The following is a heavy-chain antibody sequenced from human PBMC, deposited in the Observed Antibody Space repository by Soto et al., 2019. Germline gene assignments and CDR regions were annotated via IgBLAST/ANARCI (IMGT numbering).Heavy chain of an antibody. D-gene: IGHD6-13*01. Sequence: SETLSLTCTVSGGSISSYYWSWIRQPPGKGLEWIGYIYYSGSTNYNPSPKSRVTISVDTSKNQFSLKLSSVTAADTAVYYCARGIAAADYYFDYWGQGTLVTVSS. J-gene: IGHJ4*02. CDR1: GGSISSYY. CDR2: IYYSGST. V-gene: IGHV4-59*01. CDR3: ARGIAAADYYFDY.